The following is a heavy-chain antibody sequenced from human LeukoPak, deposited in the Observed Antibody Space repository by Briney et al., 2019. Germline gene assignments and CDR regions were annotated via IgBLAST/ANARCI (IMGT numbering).Heavy chain of an antibody. CDR1: GGTFSSYA. CDR3: ARYFYDSSGSSSDAFDI. J-gene: IGHJ3*02. Sequence: ASVKVSCKASGGTFSSYAISWVRQAPGQGLEWMGGIIPIFSTANYAQKFQGRVTITADESTSTAYMELSSLRSEDTAVYYCARYFYDSSGSSSDAFDIWGQGTMVTVSS. D-gene: IGHD3-22*01. CDR2: IIPIFSTA. V-gene: IGHV1-69*13.